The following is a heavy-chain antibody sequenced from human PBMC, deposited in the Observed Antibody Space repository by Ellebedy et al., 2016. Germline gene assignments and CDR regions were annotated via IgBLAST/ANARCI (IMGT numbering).Heavy chain of an antibody. J-gene: IGHJ4*02. CDR1: GGSISSSSYY. Sequence: SETLSLTCTVSGGSISSSSYYWGWIRQPPGKGLEWIGSIYYSGSTYYNPSLKSRVTISVDTSKNQFSLKLSSVTAADTAVYYCARQPDDFWSGYTYYFDYWGQGTLVTVSS. D-gene: IGHD3-3*01. CDR3: ARQPDDFWSGYTYYFDY. CDR2: IYYSGST. V-gene: IGHV4-39*01.